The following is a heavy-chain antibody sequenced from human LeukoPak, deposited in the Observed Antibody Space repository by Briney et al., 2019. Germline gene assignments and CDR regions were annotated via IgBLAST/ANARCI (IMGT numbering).Heavy chain of an antibody. Sequence: ASVKVSCKASGGTFSSYAISWVRQAPGQGLEWMGGIIPIFGTANYAQKFQGRVTITADESKSTAYMELSSLRSEDTAVYYCARDQGYCSSTSCYALGAYFDYWGQGTLVTVSS. D-gene: IGHD2-2*01. CDR2: IIPIFGTA. CDR3: ARDQGYCSSTSCYALGAYFDY. V-gene: IGHV1-69*01. J-gene: IGHJ4*02. CDR1: GGTFSSYA.